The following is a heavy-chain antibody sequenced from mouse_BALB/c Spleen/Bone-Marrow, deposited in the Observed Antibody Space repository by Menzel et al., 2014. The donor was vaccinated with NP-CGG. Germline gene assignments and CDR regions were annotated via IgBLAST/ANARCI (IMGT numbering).Heavy chain of an antibody. J-gene: IGHJ4*01. D-gene: IGHD1-1*01. CDR1: GCTFTSYW. CDR2: IYPGDGDT. V-gene: IGHV1-87*01. CDR3: ARNYYYGSSWSAMDY. Sequence: QVQLQQPGAELARPGASVKLSCKASGCTFTSYWMQWVKQRPGQGLEWIGAIYPGDGDTRNTQKFKGKATLTADKSSSTAYMQLSSLASEDSAVYYCARNYYYGSSWSAMDYWGQGTSVTVSS.